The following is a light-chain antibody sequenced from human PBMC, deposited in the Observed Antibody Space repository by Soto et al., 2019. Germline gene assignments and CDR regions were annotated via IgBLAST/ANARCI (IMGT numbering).Light chain of an antibody. Sequence: DIQMTQSPSTLSSSVGDRVTVSCRASQSFSRWLAWYQQKPGKAPKLLIYDGSTLQGGVPSRFSGSGSGTEFTLTISSLQPDDSATYYCQQFRTFGQGTKVEFK. V-gene: IGKV1-5*01. J-gene: IGKJ1*01. CDR3: QQFRT. CDR2: DGS. CDR1: QSFSRW.